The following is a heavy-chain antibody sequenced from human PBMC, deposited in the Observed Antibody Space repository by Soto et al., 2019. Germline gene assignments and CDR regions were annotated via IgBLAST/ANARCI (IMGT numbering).Heavy chain of an antibody. J-gene: IGHJ4*02. CDR3: ARDREQRGLDY. CDR1: GFTVSSNY. CDR2: IYSGGST. D-gene: IGHD6-25*01. Sequence: VGSLRLSCAASGFTVSSNYMIWVRQAPGKGLEWVSVIYSGGSTYYADSVKGRFTISRDNSKNTLFLQMNSLRAEDTAVYYCARDREQRGLDYWGQGTLVTVSS. V-gene: IGHV3-66*01.